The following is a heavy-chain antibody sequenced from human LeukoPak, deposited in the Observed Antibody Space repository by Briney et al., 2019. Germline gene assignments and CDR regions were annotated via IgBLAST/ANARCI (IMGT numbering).Heavy chain of an antibody. CDR1: GFTFSSYE. J-gene: IGHJ6*02. CDR3: AIIGYYYGMDV. Sequence: PGGSLRLSCAASGFTFSSYEMNWVRQAPGKGLEWVSYISSSDTTIYYADSVKGRFTISRDNAKNSLYLQMNSLRAEDTAVYYRAIIGYYYGMDVWGQGTTVTVSS. CDR2: ISSSDTTI. D-gene: IGHD3-10*01. V-gene: IGHV3-48*03.